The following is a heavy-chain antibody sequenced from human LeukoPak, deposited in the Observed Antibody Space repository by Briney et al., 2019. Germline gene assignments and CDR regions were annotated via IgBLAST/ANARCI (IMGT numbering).Heavy chain of an antibody. D-gene: IGHD3-22*01. Sequence: PSETLSLTCTVSGGSISSYYWSWIRQPPGKGLEWVGYIYHSGSTYYNPSLKSRVTISVDRSKNQFSLKLSSVTAADTAVYYCARLYDSSGYRTLYFDYWGQGTLVTVSS. J-gene: IGHJ4*02. CDR1: GGSISSYY. CDR2: IYHSGST. CDR3: ARLYDSSGYRTLYFDY. V-gene: IGHV4-59*12.